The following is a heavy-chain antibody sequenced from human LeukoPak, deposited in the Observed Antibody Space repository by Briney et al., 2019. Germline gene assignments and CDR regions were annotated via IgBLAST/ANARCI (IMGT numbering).Heavy chain of an antibody. CDR3: ARDRDYYDSSGYFPLDY. J-gene: IGHJ4*02. D-gene: IGHD3-22*01. Sequence: ASVKVSCKASGYTFTIYYMHWVRQAPGQGLEYMGWINPNSGGTNYAQKFQGRITMTTDTSITTAYMELSRLRSDDTAVYYCARDRDYYDSSGYFPLDYWGQGTLVTVSS. V-gene: IGHV1-2*02. CDR2: INPNSGGT. CDR1: GYTFTIYY.